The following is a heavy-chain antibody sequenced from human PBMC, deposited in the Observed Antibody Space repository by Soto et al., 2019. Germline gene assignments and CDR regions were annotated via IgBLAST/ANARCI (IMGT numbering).Heavy chain of an antibody. CDR1: GYSIISGYY. Sequence: SETLSLTCVFSGYSIISGYYWAWVRQPPGKELEWIGSIYHSGKTYYKPSLRGRVTVSVDTSKNQFSMKLISVTAADTAVYYCARDKRVTMIGGWFDPWGQGTLVTVSS. D-gene: IGHD3-22*01. CDR2: IYHSGKT. CDR3: ARDKRVTMIGGWFDP. V-gene: IGHV4-38-2*02. J-gene: IGHJ5*02.